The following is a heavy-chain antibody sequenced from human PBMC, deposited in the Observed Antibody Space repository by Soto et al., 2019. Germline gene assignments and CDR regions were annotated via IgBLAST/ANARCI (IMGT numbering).Heavy chain of an antibody. CDR1: GFTFSSYA. D-gene: IGHD6-19*01. V-gene: IGHV3-23*01. CDR3: AKGGRQWLVTSDFNY. Sequence: GGSLRLSCAASGFTFSSYAMSWVRQAPGKGLEWVSVISGSGGSTYYADSVKGRFTISRDNSKNTLYLQMNSLRAEDTAVYYCAKGGRQWLVTSDFNYWGQGALVTGSS. CDR2: ISGSGGST. J-gene: IGHJ4*02.